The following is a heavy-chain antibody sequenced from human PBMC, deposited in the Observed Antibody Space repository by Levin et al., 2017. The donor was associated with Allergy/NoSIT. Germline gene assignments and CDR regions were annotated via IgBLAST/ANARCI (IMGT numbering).Heavy chain of an antibody. CDR2: IGTGGSA. Sequence: GGSLRLSCAASGFTFSTYAMTWVRQAPGKGLAWVSSIGTGGSAHYADSGKGRFTTSRDNSKSTVYLQLNSLRAEDTAIYYCAKGGISTAGGIDSWGQGTLVTVSS. CDR1: GFTFSTYA. CDR3: AKGGISTAGGIDS. D-gene: IGHD2/OR15-2a*01. V-gene: IGHV3-23*01. J-gene: IGHJ4*02.